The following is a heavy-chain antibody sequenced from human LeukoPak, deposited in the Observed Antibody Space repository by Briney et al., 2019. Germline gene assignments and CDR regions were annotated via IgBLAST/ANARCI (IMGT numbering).Heavy chain of an antibody. CDR1: GGSISSSSYY. J-gene: IGHJ5*02. Sequence: SETLSLTCTVSGGSISSSSYYWGWIRQPPGKGLEWIGSIYYSGSTYYNPSLKSRVTISVDTSKNQFSLKLSSVTAADTAVYYCARCRDFWSGRGLDPWGQGTLVTVSS. CDR3: ARCRDFWSGRGLDP. CDR2: IYYSGST. D-gene: IGHD3-3*01. V-gene: IGHV4-39*07.